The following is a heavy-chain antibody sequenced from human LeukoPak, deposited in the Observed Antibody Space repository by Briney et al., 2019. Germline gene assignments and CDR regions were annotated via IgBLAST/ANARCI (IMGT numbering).Heavy chain of an antibody. V-gene: IGHV3-23*01. D-gene: IGHD4-4*01. CDR3: AKDGWYSNYDTNWFDP. Sequence: GGSLRLSCAASGFTFSSYAMSWVRQAPGKGLEGVSAISGSGGSTYYADSVKGRFTISRDNSKNTLYLQMNSLRAEDTAVYYCAKDGWYSNYDTNWFDPWGQGTLVTVSS. CDR2: ISGSGGST. CDR1: GFTFSSYA. J-gene: IGHJ5*02.